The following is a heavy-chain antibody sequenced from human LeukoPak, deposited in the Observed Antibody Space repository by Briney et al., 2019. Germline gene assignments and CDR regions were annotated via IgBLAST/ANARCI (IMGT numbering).Heavy chain of an antibody. V-gene: IGHV4-61*08. J-gene: IGHJ4*02. CDR2: IYYSGST. D-gene: IGHD3-10*02. CDR3: ARGDMFQYYFDY. CDR1: GGSISSGGYY. Sequence: SQTLSLTCTVSGGSISSGGYYWSWIRQPPGKGLEWIGYIYYSGSTNYNPSLKSRVTISVDTSKNQFSLKLSSVTAADTAVYYCARGDMFQYYFDYWGQGTLVTVSS.